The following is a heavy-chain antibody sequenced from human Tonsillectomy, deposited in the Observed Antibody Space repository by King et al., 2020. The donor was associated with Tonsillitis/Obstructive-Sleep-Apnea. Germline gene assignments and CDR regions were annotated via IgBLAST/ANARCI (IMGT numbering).Heavy chain of an antibody. CDR2: ISWNSYSI. J-gene: IGHJ4*02. Sequence: VQLVESGGDLVQPGGSLRLSCAASGFTFGDYAMHWVRHSPGKGLEWVSGISWNSYSICYADSVKGRFTVSRDNAKNSLYLQMNSLRAEDTALYYCEKVIGDGYNNFDYWGEGTLVTVSS. CDR3: EKVIGDGYNNFDY. D-gene: IGHD5-24*01. CDR1: GFTFGDYA. V-gene: IGHV3-9*01.